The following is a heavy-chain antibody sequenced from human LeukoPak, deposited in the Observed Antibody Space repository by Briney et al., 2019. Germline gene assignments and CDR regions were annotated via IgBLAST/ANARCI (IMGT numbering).Heavy chain of an antibody. J-gene: IGHJ4*02. V-gene: IGHV4-59*12. D-gene: IGHD5-12*01. CDR1: GGSISSYY. CDR3: ARAGYSGYDRPRFDY. CDR2: IYYSGST. Sequence: PSETLSLTCTVSGGSISSYYWSWIRQPPGKGLEWIGYIYYSGSTNYNPSLKSRVTISVDTSKNQFSLKLSSVTAADTAVYYCARAGYSGYDRPRFDYWGQGTLVTVSS.